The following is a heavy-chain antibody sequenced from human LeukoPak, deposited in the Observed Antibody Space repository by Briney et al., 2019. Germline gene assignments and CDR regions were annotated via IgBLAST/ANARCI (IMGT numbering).Heavy chain of an antibody. V-gene: IGHV3-30*04. CDR1: VFTFSSYA. CDR2: ISYDGSNK. CDR3: ARDPGGGVVVTATLDY. D-gene: IGHD2-21*02. Sequence: PGGSLSLSCAAAVFTFSSYAMHWVRQAAGKGPEWVAVISYDGSNKYYADSVKGRFTISRDNSKNTLYLQMNSLRAEDTAVYYCARDPGGGVVVTATLDYWGQGTLVTVSS. J-gene: IGHJ4*02.